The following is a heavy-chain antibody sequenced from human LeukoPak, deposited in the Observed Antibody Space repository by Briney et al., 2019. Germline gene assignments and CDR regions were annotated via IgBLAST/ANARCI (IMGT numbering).Heavy chain of an antibody. J-gene: IGHJ4*02. Sequence: GGSLRLSCAASGFTFSSYAMSWVRQAPGKGLEWVSTISASGGGRYYTDSVQGRFTISRDNSEYTLTLQMNTLRVEDTAVYYCAKDVRRAEYCSSTTCYTSSFDQWGQGTLVSVS. CDR1: GFTFSSYA. CDR3: AKDVRRAEYCSSTTCYTSSFDQ. V-gene: IGHV3-23*01. CDR2: ISASGGGR. D-gene: IGHD2-2*02.